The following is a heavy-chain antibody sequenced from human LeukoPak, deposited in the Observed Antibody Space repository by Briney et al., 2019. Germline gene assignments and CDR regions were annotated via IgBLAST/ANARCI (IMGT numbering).Heavy chain of an antibody. CDR1: GFTFSDAW. CDR2: IKSKTNGGTT. D-gene: IGHD1-14*01. CDR3: HHNHLDY. J-gene: IGHJ4*02. Sequence: GGSLRLSCAASGFTFSDAWMTWVRQTPGKGLEWVARIKSKTNGGTTDYAAPVKGRFTISRDDSKNTVFLQMNSLETEDTAVYFCHHNHLDYWGQGTLVTVSS. V-gene: IGHV3-15*01.